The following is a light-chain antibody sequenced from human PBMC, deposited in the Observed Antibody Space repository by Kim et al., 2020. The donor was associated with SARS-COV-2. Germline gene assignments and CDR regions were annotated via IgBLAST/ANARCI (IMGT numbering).Light chain of an antibody. CDR3: QSYDSSLSGYV. CDR1: SSNIGAGYD. J-gene: IGLJ1*01. V-gene: IGLV1-40*01. CDR2: SNG. Sequence: QTGTVACIGSSSNIGAGYDVHWYQHLPTTAPKLLIYSNGNRPSGVPDRFSGSKSGTSASLAITGLQAEDEADYYCQSYDSSLSGYVFGSGTKVTVL.